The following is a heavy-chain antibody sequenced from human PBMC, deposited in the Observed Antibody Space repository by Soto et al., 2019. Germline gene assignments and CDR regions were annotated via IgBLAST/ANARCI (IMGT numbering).Heavy chain of an antibody. CDR3: ARGKGRAAAGTYYFDY. CDR1: GYTFTSYD. D-gene: IGHD6-13*01. V-gene: IGHV1-8*01. J-gene: IGHJ4*02. CDR2: MNPNSGNT. Sequence: ASVKVSCKASGYTFTSYDINWVRQATGQGLEWMGWMNPNSGNTGYAQKFQGRVTMTRNTSISTAYMELSSLRSEDTAVYYCARGKGRAAAGTYYFDYWGQGTLVTVSS.